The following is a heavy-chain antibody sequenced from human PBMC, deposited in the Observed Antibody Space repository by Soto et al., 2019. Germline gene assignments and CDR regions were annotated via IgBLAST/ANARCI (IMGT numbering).Heavy chain of an antibody. Sequence: GGSLRLSCAASGFTFSSYAMSWVRQAPGKGLEWVSAISGSGGSTYYADSVKGGFTISRDNSKNTLYLQMNSQRAEDTAIYYCAKATPCSGSYYYNYYYYMDVWGKGTTVTVSS. V-gene: IGHV3-23*01. CDR2: ISGSGGST. CDR3: AKATPCSGSYYYNYYYYMDV. D-gene: IGHD1-26*01. J-gene: IGHJ6*03. CDR1: GFTFSSYA.